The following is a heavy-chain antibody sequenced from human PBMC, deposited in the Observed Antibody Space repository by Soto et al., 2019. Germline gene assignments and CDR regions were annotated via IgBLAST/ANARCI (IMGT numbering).Heavy chain of an antibody. D-gene: IGHD3-22*01. CDR2: IIPIFGTA. CDR3: ASSPPLYYYDSSGPPGWFDP. J-gene: IGHJ5*02. Sequence: SVKVSCKASGGTFSSYAISWVRQAPGQGLEWMGGIIPIFGTANYAQKFQGRVTITADKSTSTAYMELSSLRSEDTAVYYCASSPPLYYYDSSGPPGWFDPWGQGTLVTVSS. CDR1: GGTFSSYA. V-gene: IGHV1-69*06.